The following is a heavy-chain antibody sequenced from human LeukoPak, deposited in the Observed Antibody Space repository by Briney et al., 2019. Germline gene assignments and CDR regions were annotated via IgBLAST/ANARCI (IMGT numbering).Heavy chain of an antibody. CDR2: ISGSNSYI. CDR3: ARIDWSTNFDY. Sequence: KSGGSLRLSCAASGFTFNSYSMNWVRQAPGKGLEWVSSISGSNSYIYYADSMKGRFTISRDNAKNSLYLQMNSLRAEDTAVYYCARIDWSTNFDYWGQGTLVTVSS. CDR1: GFTFNSYS. D-gene: IGHD3-9*01. V-gene: IGHV3-21*01. J-gene: IGHJ4*02.